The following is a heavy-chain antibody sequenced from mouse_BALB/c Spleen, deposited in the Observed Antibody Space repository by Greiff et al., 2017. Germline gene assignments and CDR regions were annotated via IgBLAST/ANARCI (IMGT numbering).Heavy chain of an antibody. CDR1: GYTFTSYV. Sequence: VQLQQSGPELVKPGASVKMSCKASGYTFTSYVMHWVTQTPGQGLEWIGYINPYTDGPKYNEKFKGKATLTSDKSSSTAYMELSSLTSEDSAVYYCARGGSSYGGFDYWGQGTTLTVSS. J-gene: IGHJ2*01. CDR3: ARGGSSYGGFDY. D-gene: IGHD1-1*01. CDR2: INPYTDGP. V-gene: IGHV1-14*01.